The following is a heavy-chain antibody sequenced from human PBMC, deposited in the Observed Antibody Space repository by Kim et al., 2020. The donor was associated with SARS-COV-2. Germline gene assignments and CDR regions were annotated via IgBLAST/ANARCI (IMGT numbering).Heavy chain of an antibody. D-gene: IGHD2-21*01. CDR2: INGGDGDT. J-gene: IGHJ4*02. Sequence: ASVKVSCKASGYTFTNYPIHWVRQALGQGLECMGWINGGDGDTRYSQKFQGRVTFTRDTSATTAYMELSSLRSEDTAGYYCARGSVSGNIPLWGRGTLVTVSS. CDR1: GYTFTNYP. V-gene: IGHV1-3*01. CDR3: ARGSVSGNIPL.